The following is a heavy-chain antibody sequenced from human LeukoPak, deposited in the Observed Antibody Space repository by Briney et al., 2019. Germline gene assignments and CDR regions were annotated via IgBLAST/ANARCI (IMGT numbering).Heavy chain of an antibody. D-gene: IGHD2-15*01. CDR2: IGSSSSYI. Sequence: KPGGSLRLSCAASGFTFSSYSMNWVRQAPGKGLEWVSSIGSSSSYIYYADSVKGRFTISRDNAKNSLYLQMNSLRAEDTAVYYCARRYCSGGSCHPPDYWGQGTLVTVSS. J-gene: IGHJ4*02. V-gene: IGHV3-21*01. CDR1: GFTFSSYS. CDR3: ARRYCSGGSCHPPDY.